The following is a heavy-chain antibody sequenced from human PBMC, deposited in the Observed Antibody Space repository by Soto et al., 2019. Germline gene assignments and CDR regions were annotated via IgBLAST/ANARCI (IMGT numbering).Heavy chain of an antibody. CDR2: INPNSGGT. J-gene: IGHJ6*02. Sequence: ASVKVSCKASGYTFTGYYMHWVRQAPGQGLEWMGWINPNSGGTNYAQKFQGWVTMTRDTSISTAYMELSRLRSDDTAVYYCARGTIAAARDYYYYGMDVWGQGTTVTVSS. D-gene: IGHD6-13*01. V-gene: IGHV1-2*04. CDR3: ARGTIAAARDYYYYGMDV. CDR1: GYTFTGYY.